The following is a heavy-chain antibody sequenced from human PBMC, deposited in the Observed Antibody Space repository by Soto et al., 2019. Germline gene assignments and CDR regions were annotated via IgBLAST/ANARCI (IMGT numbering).Heavy chain of an antibody. CDR2: ISGSGGST. D-gene: IGHD2-21*02. Sequence: PGGSMRLSCAAAGFTFSSYAMSWVRKNTGKGLEWVSAISGSGGSTYYADSVKGRFTISRDNSKNTLYLQMNSLRAEDTAVYYCAKKCGGDCYPYYYGMDVWGQGTTVTVSS. CDR3: AKKCGGDCYPYYYGMDV. CDR1: GFTFSSYA. J-gene: IGHJ6*02. V-gene: IGHV3-23*01.